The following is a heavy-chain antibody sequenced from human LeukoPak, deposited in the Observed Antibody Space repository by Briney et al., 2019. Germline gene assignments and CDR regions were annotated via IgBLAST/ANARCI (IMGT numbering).Heavy chain of an antibody. D-gene: IGHD3-3*01. V-gene: IGHV1-69*13. CDR3: ATRILRFLEWEPTNYYYYYGMDV. Sequence: ASVKVSCKASGYTFVSYGISWVRQAPGQGLEWMGGIIPIFGTANYAQKFQGRVTITADESTSTAYMELSSLRSEDTAVYYCATRILRFLEWEPTNYYYYYGMDVWGQGTTVTVSS. CDR2: IIPIFGTA. J-gene: IGHJ6*02. CDR1: GYTFVSYG.